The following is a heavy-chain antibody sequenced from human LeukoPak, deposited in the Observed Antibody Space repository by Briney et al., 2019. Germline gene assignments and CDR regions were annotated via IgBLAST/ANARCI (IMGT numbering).Heavy chain of an antibody. CDR3: ARFTYTTRPSDV. CDR1: GGSISGYY. V-gene: IGHV4-4*09. Sequence: SETLSLTCSVSGGSISGYYWSWVRQPPGQTQEWIGYIYSSGSTNYNPSLQSRVTMSVDTSMNQFSLRLSSVAAADTAVYYCARFTYTTRPSDVWDKGTTVTVSS. D-gene: IGHD3-16*01. J-gene: IGHJ6*04. CDR2: IYSSGST.